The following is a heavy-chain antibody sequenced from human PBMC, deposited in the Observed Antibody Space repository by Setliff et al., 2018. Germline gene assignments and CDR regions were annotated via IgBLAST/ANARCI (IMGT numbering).Heavy chain of an antibody. CDR3: ARDTFWSGYYPIDY. V-gene: IGHV3-15*07. Sequence: GSLRLSCAASGLTFPNAWLNWVRQAPGKGLEWVGHIKGQTYRGATDYAAPLRGRFTISRDDSKNTVYLQMNSLRAEDTAVYYCARDTFWSGYYPIDYWGQGILVTVSS. D-gene: IGHD3-3*01. J-gene: IGHJ4*02. CDR1: GLTFPNAW. CDR2: IKGQTYRGAT.